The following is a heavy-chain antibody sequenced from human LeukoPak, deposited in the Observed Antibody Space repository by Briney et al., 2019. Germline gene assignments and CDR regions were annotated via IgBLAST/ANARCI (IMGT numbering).Heavy chain of an antibody. J-gene: IGHJ4*02. CDR2: MYYTGST. V-gene: IGHV4-59*01. Sequence: SETLSLTCTVSDGSISDYYWSWIRQPPGKGLEWIAYMYYTGSTDYSPSLRSRVTISIDTSKNQFSLKLRSVTAADTAVYYCATQSPGVATDNWGQGTLVTVSS. CDR3: ATQSPGVATDN. CDR1: DGSISDYY. D-gene: IGHD3-3*01.